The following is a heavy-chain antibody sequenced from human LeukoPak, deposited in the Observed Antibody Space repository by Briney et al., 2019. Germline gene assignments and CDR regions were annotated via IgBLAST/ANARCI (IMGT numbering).Heavy chain of an antibody. D-gene: IGHD3-3*01. Sequence: GGSLRLSCAASGFSFSNYWMHWVRQAPGKGLVWVSRISSDGSDTIYADSVKGRSTISRDNTKNSLYLQMNSLRVEDTAVFYCARDQYDTWSRRGNFDSWGQGTLVIVSS. CDR1: GFSFSNYW. CDR3: ARDQYDTWSRRGNFDS. CDR2: ISSDGSDT. V-gene: IGHV3-74*01. J-gene: IGHJ4*02.